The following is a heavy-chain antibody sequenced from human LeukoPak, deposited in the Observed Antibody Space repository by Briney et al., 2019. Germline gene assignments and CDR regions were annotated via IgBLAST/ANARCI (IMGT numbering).Heavy chain of an antibody. CDR1: GFTVNIAW. CDR2: IKSKPGGGTT. V-gene: IGHV3-15*01. D-gene: IGHD6-19*01. J-gene: IGHJ4*02. CDR3: TTKQTIAVAGADH. Sequence: GGSLRLSCAASGFTVNIAWMSWVRQAPGKGLEWVGLIKSKPGGGTTHYAAPVKGRFTISRDDSKNTLYLQMDSLRTEDTAVYYCTTKQTIAVAGADHWGQGTLVTVSS.